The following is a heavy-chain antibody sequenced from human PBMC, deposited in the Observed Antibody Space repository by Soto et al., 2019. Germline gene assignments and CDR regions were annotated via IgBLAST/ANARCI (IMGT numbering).Heavy chain of an antibody. J-gene: IGHJ6*02. V-gene: IGHV1-69*01. CDR2: IIPIFGTA. CDR1: GGTFSSYA. CDR3: ARPLGYCSSTSCRSYYYYGMDV. D-gene: IGHD2-2*01. Sequence: QVQLVQSGAEVKKPGSSVKVSCKASGGTFSSYAISWVRQAPGQGLEWMGGIIPIFGTANYAQKFQGRVTITAYESTSTAYMELSSLRSEDTAVYYCARPLGYCSSTSCRSYYYYGMDVWGQGTTVPVSS.